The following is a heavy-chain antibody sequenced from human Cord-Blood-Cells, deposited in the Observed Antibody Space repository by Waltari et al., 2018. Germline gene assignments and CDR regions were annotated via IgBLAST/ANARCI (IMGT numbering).Heavy chain of an antibody. J-gene: IGHJ4*02. D-gene: IGHD3-3*01. V-gene: IGHV4-39*01. Sequence: QLQLQESGPGLVKHSETMSLTCTVSGGSISSSSYYWGWIRQPPGKGLEWIVSNYYSGSTYDTPSLKSRVPRSVDTSKTQFSLKLSSVTAADTAVYYCARLSRDFWSGYPDYWGQGTLVTVSS. CDR1: GGSISSSSYY. CDR2: NYYSGST. CDR3: ARLSRDFWSGYPDY.